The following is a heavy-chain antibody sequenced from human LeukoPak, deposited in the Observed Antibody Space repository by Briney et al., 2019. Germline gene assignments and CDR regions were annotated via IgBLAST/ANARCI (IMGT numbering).Heavy chain of an antibody. J-gene: IGHJ4*02. CDR3: AKGSGSYGQDLYY. CDR2: ISGSGDST. Sequence: PGGSLRLSCAASGFTSSSYGMSWVRQAPGKGLEWVAAISGSGDSTYYAEDSVKGRFTISRDNSKNTLYLQMNSLRAEDTAVYYCAKGSGSYGQDLYYRGQGTLVTVSS. D-gene: IGHD3-3*01. V-gene: IGHV3-23*01. CDR1: GFTSSSYG.